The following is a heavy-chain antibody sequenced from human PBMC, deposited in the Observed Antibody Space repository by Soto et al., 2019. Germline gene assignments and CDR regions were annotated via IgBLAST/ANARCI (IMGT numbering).Heavy chain of an antibody. D-gene: IGHD4-17*01. V-gene: IGHV4-39*01. J-gene: IGHJ3*02. CDR1: GGSISSSSYY. Sequence: SETLSLTCTVSGGSISSSSYYWGWIRQPPGKGLEWIGSIYYSGSTYYNPSLKSRVTISVDTSKNQFSLKLSSVTAADTAVYYCARHSDYGDYGDAFDIWGQGTMVTVSS. CDR3: ARHSDYGDYGDAFDI. CDR2: IYYSGST.